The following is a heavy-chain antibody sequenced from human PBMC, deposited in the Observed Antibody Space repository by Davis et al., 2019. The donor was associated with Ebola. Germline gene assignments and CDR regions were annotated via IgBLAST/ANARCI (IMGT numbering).Heavy chain of an antibody. D-gene: IGHD2-2*01. CDR2: IIPILGIA. Sequence: SVKVSCKASGGTFSSYAISWVRQAPGQGLEWMGRIIPILGIANYAQKFQGRVTITADKSTSTAYMELSSLRSEDTAVYYCASLVVPAAIGYYYYGMDVWGQGTTVTVSS. CDR1: GGTFSSYA. CDR3: ASLVVPAAIGYYYYGMDV. J-gene: IGHJ6*02. V-gene: IGHV1-69*04.